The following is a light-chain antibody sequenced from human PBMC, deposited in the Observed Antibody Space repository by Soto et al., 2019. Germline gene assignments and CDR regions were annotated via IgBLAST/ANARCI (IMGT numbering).Light chain of an antibody. J-gene: IGLJ2*01. CDR3: SSSAGSNNLYVV. CDR2: EVN. Sequence: QSALTQPPSASGSPGQSVTISCTGTSSDVGGYNYVSWYQQHPGKAPKLIISEVNKRPSGVPDRFSDSKSGNRTSLTVAGLQAEDEADYYGSSSAGSNNLYVVFGGGTKLTVL. V-gene: IGLV2-8*01. CDR1: SSDVGGYNY.